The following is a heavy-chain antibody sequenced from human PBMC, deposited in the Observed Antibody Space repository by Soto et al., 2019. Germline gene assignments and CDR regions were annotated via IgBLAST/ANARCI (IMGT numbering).Heavy chain of an antibody. CDR2: FDPEDGET. CDR1: GYTLTELS. CDR3: ATAHYYGMDV. V-gene: IGHV1-24*01. Sequence: ASVKVSCKVSGYTLTELSMHWVRQAPGKGLEWMGGFDPEDGETIYAQKFQGRVTMTKDTSTDTAYMELSSLRSEDTAVYYCATAHYYGMDVWGQGTTVTVSS. J-gene: IGHJ6*02.